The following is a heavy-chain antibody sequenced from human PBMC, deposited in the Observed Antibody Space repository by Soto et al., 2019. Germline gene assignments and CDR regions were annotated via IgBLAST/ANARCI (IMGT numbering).Heavy chain of an antibody. CDR2: SRNKANSYTT. Sequence: GGSLRLSCAASGFTFSDHYMDWVRQAPGKGLEWVARSRNKANSYTTEYAASVKGRFTISRDDSRNSLYLQMDSLITEDTAVYYCARDKRLGSRSAYGMDVWGQGTTVTVSS. CDR3: ARDKRLGSRSAYGMDV. CDR1: GFTFSDHY. D-gene: IGHD5-12*01. V-gene: IGHV3-72*01. J-gene: IGHJ6*02.